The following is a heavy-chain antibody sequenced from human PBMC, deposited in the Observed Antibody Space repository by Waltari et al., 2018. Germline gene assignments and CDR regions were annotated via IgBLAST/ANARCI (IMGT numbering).Heavy chain of an antibody. V-gene: IGHV4-34*01. CDR3: ARHSAGGDYVYYFDY. J-gene: IGHJ4*02. Sequence: QVQLQQWGAGLLKPSETLSLTCAVYGGSFSGYYWSWIRQPPGKGLEWIGEINHSGSTNYNPSLKSRVTISVDTSKNQFSLKLSSVTAADTAVYYCARHSAGGDYVYYFDYWGQGTLVTVSP. D-gene: IGHD4-17*01. CDR2: INHSGST. CDR1: GGSFSGYY.